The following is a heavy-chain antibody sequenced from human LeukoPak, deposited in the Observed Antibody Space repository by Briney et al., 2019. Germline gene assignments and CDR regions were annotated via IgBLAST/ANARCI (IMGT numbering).Heavy chain of an antibody. CDR1: GYTFTDYY. V-gene: IGHV1-2*02. D-gene: IGHD6-19*01. Sequence: ASVKVSCKASGYTFTDYYINWVRQAPGQGLEWMGWINPNSGGTNYAQKFQGRVTMTRDTSISTAYMELSRLRSDDTAVYYCARDKSGNSGWYSYFDYWGQGTLVTVSS. CDR3: ARDKSGNSGWYSYFDY. CDR2: INPNSGGT. J-gene: IGHJ4*02.